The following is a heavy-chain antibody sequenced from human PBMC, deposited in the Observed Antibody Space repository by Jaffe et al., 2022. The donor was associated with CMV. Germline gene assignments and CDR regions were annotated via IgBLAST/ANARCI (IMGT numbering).Heavy chain of an antibody. CDR3: ARGSSTYYDFWSGYYTRESGDYYGMDV. J-gene: IGHJ6*02. CDR1: GYTFTSYD. Sequence: QVQLVQSGAEVKKPGASVKVSCKASGYTFTSYDINWVRQATGQGLEWMGWMNPNSGNTGYAQKFQGRVTMTRNTSISTAYMELSSLRSEDTAVYYCARGSSTYYDFWSGYYTRESGDYYGMDVWGQGTTVTVSS. CDR2: MNPNSGNT. D-gene: IGHD3-3*01. V-gene: IGHV1-8*01.